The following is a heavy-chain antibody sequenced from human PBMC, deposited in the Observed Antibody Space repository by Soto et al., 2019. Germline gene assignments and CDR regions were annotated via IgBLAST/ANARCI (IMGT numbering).Heavy chain of an antibody. V-gene: IGHV1-69*01. CDR1: GCTFSSYA. Sequence: QVQLVQSGAEVKKPGSSVKVSCKASGCTFSSYAISWVRQAPGQGLEWMGGIIPIFGTANYAQKFQGRVTITADESTSTAYMELSSLRSEDTAVYDCARGAMVRGVIISDAPPFFNYWGQGTLVTVSS. CDR2: IIPIFGTA. CDR3: ARGAMVRGVIISDAPPFFNY. D-gene: IGHD3-10*01. J-gene: IGHJ4*02.